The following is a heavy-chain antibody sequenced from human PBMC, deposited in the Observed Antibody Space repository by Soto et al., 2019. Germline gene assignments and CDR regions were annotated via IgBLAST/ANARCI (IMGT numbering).Heavy chain of an antibody. J-gene: IGHJ5*02. CDR1: GYTLTELS. D-gene: IGHD1-26*01. CDR3: ATVIRYSNWFDP. CDR2: FDPEDGET. V-gene: IGHV1-24*01. Sequence: ASVKVSCKVSGYTLTELSMHWVRQAPGKGLEWMGGFDPEDGETIYAQKFQGRVTMTEDTSTDTAYMELSSLRSEDTAVYYCATVIRYSNWFDPWGQGTLVTVSS.